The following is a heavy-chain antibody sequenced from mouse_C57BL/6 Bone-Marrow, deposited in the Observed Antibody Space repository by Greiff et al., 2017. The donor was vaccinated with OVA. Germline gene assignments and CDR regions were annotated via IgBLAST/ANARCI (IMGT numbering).Heavy chain of an antibody. CDR3: ARDRGGITAVEGLYYFDY. J-gene: IGHJ2*01. V-gene: IGHV5-4*01. CDR2: ISDGGSYT. D-gene: IGHD1-1*01. Sequence: DVMLVESGGGLVKPGGSLKLSCAASGFTFSSYAMSWVRQTPEKRLEWVATISDGGSYTYYPDNVKGRFTITRDNAKNNLYLQMSHLKSEDTAMYYCARDRGGITAVEGLYYFDYWGQGTTLTVSS. CDR1: GFTFSSYA.